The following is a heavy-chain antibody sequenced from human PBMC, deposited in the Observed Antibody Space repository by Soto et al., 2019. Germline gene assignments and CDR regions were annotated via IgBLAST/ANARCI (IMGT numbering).Heavy chain of an antibody. J-gene: IGHJ4*02. CDR3: AKDLRLWELHGYFAY. CDR2: ISYDGSNK. D-gene: IGHD1-26*01. Sequence: GGSLRLSCAASGFTFSSYGMHWVRQAPGKGLEWVAVISYDGSNKYYADSVKGRFTISRDNSKNTLYLQMNSLRAEDTAVYYCAKDLRLWELHGYFAYWGQGTLVTVFS. V-gene: IGHV3-30*18. CDR1: GFTFSSYG.